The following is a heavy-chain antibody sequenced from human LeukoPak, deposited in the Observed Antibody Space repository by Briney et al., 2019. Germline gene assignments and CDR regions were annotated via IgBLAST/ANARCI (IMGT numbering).Heavy chain of an antibody. CDR2: IYYSGST. Sequence: SETLSLTCTVSGGSISSYYWSWIRQPPGKGLEWIGYIYYSGSTNYNPSLKSRVTISVDTSKNQFSLKLSSVTAADTAVYYCAKDPDYFQGSDYWGQGTLVTVSS. CDR3: AKDPDYFQGSDY. D-gene: IGHD4-17*01. CDR1: GGSISSYY. V-gene: IGHV4-59*01. J-gene: IGHJ4*02.